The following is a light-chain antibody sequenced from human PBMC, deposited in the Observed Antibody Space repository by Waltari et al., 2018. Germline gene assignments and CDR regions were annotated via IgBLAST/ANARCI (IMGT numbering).Light chain of an antibody. CDR3: QQYNSNLFT. CDR2: KAS. J-gene: IGKJ3*01. V-gene: IGKV1-5*03. CDR1: QSISSW. Sequence: DIQMTQSPSPLSASVGDSVPITCRASQSISSWLAWYQQKPGKAPKLLIYKASSLESGVPSRFSGSGSGTEFTLTISSLQPDDFATYYCQQYNSNLFTFGPGTKVDIK.